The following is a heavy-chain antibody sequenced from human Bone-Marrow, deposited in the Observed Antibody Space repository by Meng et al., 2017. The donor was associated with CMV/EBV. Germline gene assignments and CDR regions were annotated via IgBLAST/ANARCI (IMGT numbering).Heavy chain of an antibody. CDR1: GFAVGAYA. CDR3: AKDPGGTYNY. CDR2: FENRDGNT. Sequence: LSCSASGFAVGAYAMHWVRQAPGQGLEWVSGFENRDGNTHYAVSVKGRFTISRDNSKNTLYLQMNGLRVEDTAVYYCAKDPGGTYNYWGQGTLVTVSS. D-gene: IGHD4-23*01. J-gene: IGHJ4*02. V-gene: IGHV3-23*01.